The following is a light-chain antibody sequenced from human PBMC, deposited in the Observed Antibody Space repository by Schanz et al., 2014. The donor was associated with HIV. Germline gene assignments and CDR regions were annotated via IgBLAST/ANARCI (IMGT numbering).Light chain of an antibody. V-gene: IGKV1-5*03. CDR3: QQYYTCPDT. CDR1: QSVSTW. J-gene: IGKJ2*01. Sequence: DIQMTQSPSTLSASVGDRISITCRASQSVSTWLAWYQQKSGKAPKLLIYKASILESGVPSRSVVSGSGTEYTLTISSLQPDEFATYDCQQYYTCPDTFGQGT. CDR2: KAS.